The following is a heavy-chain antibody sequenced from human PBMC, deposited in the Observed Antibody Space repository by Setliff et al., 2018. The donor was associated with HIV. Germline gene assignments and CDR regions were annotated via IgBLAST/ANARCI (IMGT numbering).Heavy chain of an antibody. CDR1: GYTFTSYG. V-gene: IGHV1-18*01. D-gene: IGHD3-22*01. CDR3: AKDPPSTMIVVINQFDY. CDR2: ISAYNGNT. Sequence: ASVKVSCKASGYTFTSYGISWVRQAPGQGLEWMGWISAYNGNTNYAQKLQGRVTMTTDTSTSTAYMELRSLRSDDTAAYYCAKDPPSTMIVVINQFDYWGQGTLVTVS. J-gene: IGHJ4*02.